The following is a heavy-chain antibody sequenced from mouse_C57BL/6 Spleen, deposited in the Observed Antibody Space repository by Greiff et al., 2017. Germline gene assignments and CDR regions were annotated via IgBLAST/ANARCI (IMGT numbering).Heavy chain of an antibody. V-gene: IGHV1-82*01. CDR1: GYAFSSSW. Sequence: QVQLQQSGPELVKPGASVKISCKASGYAFSSSWMNWVKQRPGKGLEWIGRIYPGDGDTNYNGKFKGKVTLTADKSSSPAYMQLSSLTSEDSAVYFCARLPTVVATYWYFDVWGTGTTVTVSS. CDR2: IYPGDGDT. D-gene: IGHD1-1*01. J-gene: IGHJ1*03. CDR3: ARLPTVVATYWYFDV.